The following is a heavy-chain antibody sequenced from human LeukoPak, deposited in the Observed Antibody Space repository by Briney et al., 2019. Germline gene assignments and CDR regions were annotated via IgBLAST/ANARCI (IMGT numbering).Heavy chain of an antibody. CDR1: GGTFSSYA. J-gene: IGHJ4*02. CDR2: IIPIFGTA. D-gene: IGHD6-13*01. CDR3: AATIAAAATSDY. V-gene: IGHV1-69*05. Sequence: SVKVSCKASGGTFSSYAISWVRQAPGQGLEWMRRIIPIFGTANYAQKFQGRVTITTDESTSTAYMELSSLRSEDTAVYYCAATIAAAATSDYWGQGTLVTVSS.